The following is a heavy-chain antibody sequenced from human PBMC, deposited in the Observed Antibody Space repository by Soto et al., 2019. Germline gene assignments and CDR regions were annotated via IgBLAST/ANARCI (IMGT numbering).Heavy chain of an antibody. J-gene: IGHJ4*02. CDR2: ISWDGGST. CDR1: GFTFDDYT. Sequence: GGSLRLSCAASGFTFDDYTMHWVRQAPGKGLEWVSLISWDGGSTYYADSVKGRFTISRDNSKNSLYLQMNSLRTEDTALYYCAKDPLRITIFGGFDYWGQGTLVTVSS. CDR3: AKDPLRITIFGGFDY. D-gene: IGHD3-3*01. V-gene: IGHV3-43*01.